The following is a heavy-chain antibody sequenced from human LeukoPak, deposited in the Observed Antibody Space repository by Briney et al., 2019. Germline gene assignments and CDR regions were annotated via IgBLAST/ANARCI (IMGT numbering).Heavy chain of an antibody. V-gene: IGHV5-51*01. CDR1: GSPFTSYW. D-gene: IGHD5-24*01. J-gene: IGHJ3*02. Sequence: GESLQISCQGSGSPFTSYWIGWVRQLPGKGLGWMGIIYPDDSDTRYSPSFQGQGTISADKSISTAYLQWSSLKASDIAMYYCARGRDGYNYFDAFDIWGQGTMVTVSS. CDR3: ARGRDGYNYFDAFDI. CDR2: IYPDDSDT.